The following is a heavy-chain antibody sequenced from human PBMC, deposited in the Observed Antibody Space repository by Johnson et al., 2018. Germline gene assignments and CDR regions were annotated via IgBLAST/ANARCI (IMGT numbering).Heavy chain of an antibody. CDR1: GFTFSSYG. D-gene: IGHD6-19*01. Sequence: QVQLVESGGGVVQPGRSLRLSCAASGFTFSSYGMHWVRQAPGKGLEWVAVISYDGSNKYYADSVKGRFTISRDNSKNTLYLQMNSLRAEDTAVYYGARAEDSSGWLYYYDTMDVGGKGTTVTVSS. V-gene: IGHV3-30*03. CDR3: ARAEDSSGWLYYYDTMDV. CDR2: ISYDGSNK. J-gene: IGHJ6*03.